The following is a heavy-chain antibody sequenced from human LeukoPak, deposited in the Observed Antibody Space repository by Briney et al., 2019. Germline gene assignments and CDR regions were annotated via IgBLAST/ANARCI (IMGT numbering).Heavy chain of an antibody. CDR2: FSAYNGNT. J-gene: IGHJ4*02. CDR3: ARGVAGTEGLFEY. D-gene: IGHD6-19*01. Sequence: ASVKVSCKASGYTFTNYGITWVRQAPGQGLEWMGWFSAYNGNTNYAQKLQDRVTMTTDTSTNTAYMELRSLRSDDTAVYFCARGVAGTEGLFEYWGQGTLATVSS. CDR1: GYTFTNYG. V-gene: IGHV1-18*01.